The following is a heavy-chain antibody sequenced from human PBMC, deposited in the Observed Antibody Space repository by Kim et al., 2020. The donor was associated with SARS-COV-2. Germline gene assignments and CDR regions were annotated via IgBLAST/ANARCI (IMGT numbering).Heavy chain of an antibody. CDR3: AKAPTIVPYSTGDYYYGMDV. Sequence: GGSLRLSCAASGFTFSSYAMSWVRQAPGKGLEWVSAISGSGGSTYYADSVKGRFTISRDNSKNTLYLQMNSLRAEDTAVYYCAKAPTIVPYSTGDYYYGMDVWGQGTTVTVSS. CDR1: GFTFSSYA. V-gene: IGHV3-23*01. CDR2: ISGSGGST. D-gene: IGHD7-27*01. J-gene: IGHJ6*02.